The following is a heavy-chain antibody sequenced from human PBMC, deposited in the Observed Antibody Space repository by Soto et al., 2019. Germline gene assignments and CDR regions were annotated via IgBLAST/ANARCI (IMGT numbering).Heavy chain of an antibody. CDR1: GFTFSRYG. Sequence: PGGSLRLSCAASGFTFSRYGMHWVRQAPGKGLEWVAVTSYDGSNKYYADSVKGRFTISRDNSKNTLYLQMNSLRAEDTAVYYCAKDLLSPYCSGGSCYGGYFDHWGQGTLVTVSS. D-gene: IGHD2-15*01. V-gene: IGHV3-30*18. J-gene: IGHJ4*02. CDR3: AKDLLSPYCSGGSCYGGYFDH. CDR2: TSYDGSNK.